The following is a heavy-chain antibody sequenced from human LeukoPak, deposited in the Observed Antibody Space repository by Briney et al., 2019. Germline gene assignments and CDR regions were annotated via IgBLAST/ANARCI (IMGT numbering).Heavy chain of an antibody. CDR1: GYTFTSYD. CDR3: ARSSHQTTSSDY. Sequence: GASVKVSCKASGYTFTSYDINWVRQATGQGLEWMGWMNPNSGNTGYAQKFQGRVTMTRNTSISTAYMELSSLRSEDTAVYYCARSSHQTTSSDYWGQGTLVTVSS. J-gene: IGHJ4*02. CDR2: MNPNSGNT. D-gene: IGHD4-17*01. V-gene: IGHV1-8*01.